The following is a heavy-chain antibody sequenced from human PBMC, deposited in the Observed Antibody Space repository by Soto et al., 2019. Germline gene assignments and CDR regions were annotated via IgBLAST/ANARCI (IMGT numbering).Heavy chain of an antibody. J-gene: IGHJ5*02. D-gene: IGHD6-19*01. V-gene: IGHV1-18*01. CDR2: ISAYNGNT. CDR3: ALLKGSGWWYNWFDP. Sequence: QVQLVQSGAEVKKPGASVKVSCKASGYTFTSYGISWVRQAPGQGLEWMGWISAYNGNTNYAQKLQGRVTMTTDTSTSTAYMELRSLRSDDTAMYYCALLKGSGWWYNWFDPWGQGTLVTVSS. CDR1: GYTFTSYG.